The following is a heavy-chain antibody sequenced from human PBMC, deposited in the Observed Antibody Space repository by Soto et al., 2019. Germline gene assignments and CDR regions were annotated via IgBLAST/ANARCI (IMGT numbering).Heavy chain of an antibody. CDR3: GKVLVGATGHTDSDS. Sequence: WETLSLTCTVSGGSIYRSGYYWGWIRQPPGRGLEWIGNIDYNGVTYSNPSLKSRVTISRDTSKNQFSLKLTSVTAADTALYYCGKVLVGATGHTDSDSWGPGTLVTVSS. J-gene: IGHJ4*02. D-gene: IGHD2-15*01. CDR1: GGSIYRSGYY. CDR2: IDYNGVT. V-gene: IGHV4-39*01.